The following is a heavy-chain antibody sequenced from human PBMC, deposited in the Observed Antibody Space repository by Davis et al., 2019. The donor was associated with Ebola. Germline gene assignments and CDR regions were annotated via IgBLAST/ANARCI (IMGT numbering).Heavy chain of an antibody. CDR2: ISYDGGDK. D-gene: IGHD3-9*01. CDR1: GFTFNTYG. Sequence: GESLKISCATSGFTFNTYGMNWVRQAPGKGLEWVAIISYDGGDKYYADSVKGRFTISRDNSKNTLYLQMDSLRVEDTALYYCARGGLLRYFDWPPLSDYWGQGTLVTVSS. V-gene: IGHV3-30*03. CDR3: ARGGLLRYFDWPPLSDY. J-gene: IGHJ4*02.